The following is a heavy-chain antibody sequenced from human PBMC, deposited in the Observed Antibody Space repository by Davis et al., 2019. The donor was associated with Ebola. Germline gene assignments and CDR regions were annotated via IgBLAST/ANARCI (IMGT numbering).Heavy chain of an antibody. CDR1: RFTFSAYA. V-gene: IGHV3-23*01. Sequence: GGSLRLSCVVSRFTFSAYAMAWVRQAPGKGLQWVSTITGPGGTTYYADSVKGRFAIFRDNAKNTLYLQMNSLRAEDTAVYYCARQHDPSTPAPGFWGQGTLVTVSS. J-gene: IGHJ4*02. D-gene: IGHD5/OR15-5a*01. CDR3: ARQHDPSTPAPGF. CDR2: ITGPGGTT.